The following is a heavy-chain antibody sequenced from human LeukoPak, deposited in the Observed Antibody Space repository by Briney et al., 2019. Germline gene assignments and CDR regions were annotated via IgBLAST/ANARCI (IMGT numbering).Heavy chain of an antibody. J-gene: IGHJ4*02. CDR2: IKQDGSEN. Sequence: GGSLRLSCAASGFTFSSYWMSWVRQAPGKGLEWVANIKQDGSENYYVDSVKGRFTISRDNAKNSLYLQMNSLRAEDTAVYYCARPRPDFWSGQPLDYWGQGTLVTVSS. CDR3: ARPRPDFWSGQPLDY. V-gene: IGHV3-7*01. CDR1: GFTFSSYW. D-gene: IGHD3-3*01.